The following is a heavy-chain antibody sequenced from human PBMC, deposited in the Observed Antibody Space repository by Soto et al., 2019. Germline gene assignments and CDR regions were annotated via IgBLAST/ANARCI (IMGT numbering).Heavy chain of an antibody. CDR1: GGSISSSSFF. J-gene: IGHJ6*02. D-gene: IGHD4-17*01. CDR3: ARAHYGDYGYGMDV. Sequence: SETLSLTCTVSGGSISSSSFFWGWIRQPPGKGLEWIGNIYYSGSIHYNPSLKSRVTMSIDTSKNRFSLNLNSVTAADTAVYYCARAHYGDYGYGMDVWGQGTTVTVSS. CDR2: IYYSGSI. V-gene: IGHV4-39*01.